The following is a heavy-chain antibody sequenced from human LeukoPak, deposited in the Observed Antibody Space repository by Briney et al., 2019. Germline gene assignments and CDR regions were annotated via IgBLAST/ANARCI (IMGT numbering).Heavy chain of an antibody. D-gene: IGHD3-10*01. CDR3: ARVGAKSTMVRGVIAGMDV. CDR2: IYSGGST. Sequence: GGSLRHSCAASGFTVSSNYMSWVRQAPGKGLERVSVIYSGGSTYYADSVKGLFTISRHNSKLTLYLQMNSLRAEDTAVYYCARVGAKSTMVRGVIAGMDVWGQGTTVTVSS. V-gene: IGHV3-53*04. J-gene: IGHJ6*02. CDR1: GFTVSSNY.